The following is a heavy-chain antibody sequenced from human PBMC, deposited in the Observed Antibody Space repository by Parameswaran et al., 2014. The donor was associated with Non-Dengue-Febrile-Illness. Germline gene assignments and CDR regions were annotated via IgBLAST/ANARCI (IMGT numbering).Heavy chain of an antibody. CDR3: AREGPRRDYYGSGWGHTPSTDNWFDP. Sequence: RWIRQPPGKGLEWIGYIYYSGSTYYNPSLKSRVTISVDTSKNQFSLKLSSVTAADTAVYYCAREGPRRDYYGSGWGHTPSTDNWFDPWGQGTLVTVSS. CDR2: IYYSGST. D-gene: IGHD3-10*01. J-gene: IGHJ5*02. V-gene: IGHV4-31*02.